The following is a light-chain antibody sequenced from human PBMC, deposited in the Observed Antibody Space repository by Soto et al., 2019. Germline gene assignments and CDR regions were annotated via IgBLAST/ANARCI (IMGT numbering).Light chain of an antibody. Sequence: DIQMTQSPSSLSASVGDRVTITCRASQSISSYLNWYQQKPGKAPKLLIYAASSLQGGVPSRCSGSGSGADFPLTISSLQPEDVATYYCQQSYSTPVTFGQGTKVDIK. CDR1: QSISSY. CDR2: AAS. V-gene: IGKV1-39*01. J-gene: IGKJ1*01. CDR3: QQSYSTPVT.